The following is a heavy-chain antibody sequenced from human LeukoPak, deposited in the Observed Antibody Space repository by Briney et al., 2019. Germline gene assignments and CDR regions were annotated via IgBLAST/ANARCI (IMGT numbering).Heavy chain of an antibody. V-gene: IGHV4-30-2*01. J-gene: IGHJ3*02. CDR3: ARDGYSGYDFAFDI. CDR1: GGSISSGGYS. Sequence: SETLSLTCAVSGGSISSGGYSWSWIRQPPGKGLEWIGYNYHSGSTYYNPSLKSRVTISVDRSKNQFSLKLSSVTAADTAVYYCARDGYSGYDFAFDIWGQGTMVTVSS. CDR2: NYHSGST. D-gene: IGHD5-12*01.